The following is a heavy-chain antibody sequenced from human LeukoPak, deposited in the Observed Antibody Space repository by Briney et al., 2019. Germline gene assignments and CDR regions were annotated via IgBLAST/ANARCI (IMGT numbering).Heavy chain of an antibody. CDR3: ARGTMPFGGGDNYYYYMDV. V-gene: IGHV3-48*01. CDR1: GFTFNTYS. Sequence: GGSLRLSCAASGFTFNTYSMNWVRQAPGKGLEWVSYITSSSSSIYYADSVKGRFTISRDNAKNSLYLQMNSLRAEDTAVYYCARGTMPFGGGDNYYYYMDVWGKGTTVTVSS. CDR2: ITSSSSSI. D-gene: IGHD3-16*01. J-gene: IGHJ6*03.